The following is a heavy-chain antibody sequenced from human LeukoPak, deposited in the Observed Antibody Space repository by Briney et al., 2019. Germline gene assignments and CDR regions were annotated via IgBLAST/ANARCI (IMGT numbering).Heavy chain of an antibody. Sequence: PSETLSLTCAVYGGSFSGYYWSWIRQPPGKGLEWIGEINHSGSTNYNPSLKGRVTISVDTSKNQFSLKLSSVTAADTAVYYCARVRYCSSTSCYNRYFQHWGQGTLVTVSS. V-gene: IGHV4-34*01. CDR2: INHSGST. D-gene: IGHD2-2*02. CDR3: ARVRYCSSTSCYNRYFQH. CDR1: GGSFSGYY. J-gene: IGHJ1*01.